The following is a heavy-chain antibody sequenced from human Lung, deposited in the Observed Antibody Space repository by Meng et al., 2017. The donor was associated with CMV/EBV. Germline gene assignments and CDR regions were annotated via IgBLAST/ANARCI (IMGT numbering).Heavy chain of an antibody. CDR2: ISSSSSSI. Sequence: AASGFTXNSYRMNWLRQAPGKGLEWVSYISSSSSSIYYTDSVKGRFTISRDNAKNSLYLEMNSLRVDDTGVYFCARDAGEGIVVVPAAISDYWXQGTQVTVSS. J-gene: IGHJ4*02. CDR3: ARDAGEGIVVVPAAISDY. CDR1: GFTXNSYR. V-gene: IGHV3-48*04. D-gene: IGHD2-2*02.